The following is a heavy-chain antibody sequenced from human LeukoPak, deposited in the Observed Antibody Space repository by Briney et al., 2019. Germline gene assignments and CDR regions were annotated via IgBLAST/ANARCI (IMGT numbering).Heavy chain of an antibody. Sequence: GGSLRLSCAASGFTFSSYGMHWVRQAPGKGLEWVAFIRYDGSNKYYADSVKGRFTISRDNSKNTLYLQMNSLRAEDTAVYYCAKDEGRAARHFVYYYMDVWGKGTTVTVSS. J-gene: IGHJ6*03. CDR3: AKDEGRAARHFVYYYMDV. CDR2: IRYDGSNK. V-gene: IGHV3-30*02. D-gene: IGHD6-6*01. CDR1: GFTFSSYG.